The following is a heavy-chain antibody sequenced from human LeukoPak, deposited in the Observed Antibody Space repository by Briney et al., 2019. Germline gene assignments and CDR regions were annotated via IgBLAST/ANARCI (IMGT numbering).Heavy chain of an antibody. J-gene: IGHJ3*02. CDR1: GFTVQSNS. CDR3: AYDSSGFDAFDI. V-gene: IGHV3-53*01. D-gene: IGHD3-22*01. Sequence: GGSLRLSCAASGFTVQSNSITWVRQAPGQGLECVSVTCGGGTTYYADSVKGRFTISRDNSKNTLYLQMNSLGAEDTAVYYCAYDSSGFDAFDIWGQGTMVTVSS. CDR2: TCGGGTT.